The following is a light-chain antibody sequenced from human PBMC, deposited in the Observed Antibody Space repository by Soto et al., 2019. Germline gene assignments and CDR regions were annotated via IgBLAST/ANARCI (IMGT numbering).Light chain of an antibody. CDR3: QQHNHWPPWT. J-gene: IGKJ1*01. Sequence: EIVMTQSPATLSVSPGERATLSCRASPSVSSTLAWYQQNPGHAPRLLVYGASTMATGIPAMFSGSVSGTEFTLTISSLQSEDFAVYYCQQHNHWPPWTVGQGTKV. CDR1: PSVSST. CDR2: GAS. V-gene: IGKV3-15*01.